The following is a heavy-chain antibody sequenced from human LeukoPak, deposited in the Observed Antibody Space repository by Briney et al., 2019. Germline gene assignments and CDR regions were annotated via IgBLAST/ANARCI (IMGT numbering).Heavy chain of an antibody. D-gene: IGHD3-3*01. CDR1: GFTFITYG. V-gene: IGHV3-33*01. J-gene: IGHJ4*02. CDR3: ARDSNGDFWSGYSDY. Sequence: PGGSLRLSCAASGFTFITYGMHWVRQAPGKGLEWVALIWYDGSYKYYADSVKGRFTISRDNSKNTLYLQMNSLRAEDTAVYYCARDSNGDFWSGYSDYWGQGTLVTVSS. CDR2: IWYDGSYK.